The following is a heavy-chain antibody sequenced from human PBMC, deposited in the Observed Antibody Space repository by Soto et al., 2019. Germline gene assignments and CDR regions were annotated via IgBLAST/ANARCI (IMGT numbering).Heavy chain of an antibody. J-gene: IGHJ5*02. D-gene: IGHD5-18*01. CDR1: GFTVSSNY. Sequence: GGSLRLSCAASGFTVSSNYMSWVRQAPGKGLEWVSVIYSGGSPYYADSLKGRFTISRHNSKNTLYLQMNSLRAEDTAVHYCARGRDSYGYVGAATPSVWFDPWGQGTLVTVSS. CDR2: IYSGGSP. CDR3: ARGRDSYGYVGAATPSVWFDP. V-gene: IGHV3-53*04.